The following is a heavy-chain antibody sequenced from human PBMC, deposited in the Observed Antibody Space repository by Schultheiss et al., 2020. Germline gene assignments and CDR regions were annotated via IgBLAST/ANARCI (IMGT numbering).Heavy chain of an antibody. V-gene: IGHV4-39*01. CDR2: IYYSGST. D-gene: IGHD3-10*01. CDR3: ARAEGDYYGSGSPPDY. Sequence: SQTLSLTCTVSGGSISSYYWGWIRQPPGKGLEWIGSIYYSGSTYYNPSLKSRVTISVDTSKNQFSLKLSSVTAADTAVYYCARAEGDYYGSGSPPDYWGQGTLVTVSS. J-gene: IGHJ4*02. CDR1: GGSISSYY.